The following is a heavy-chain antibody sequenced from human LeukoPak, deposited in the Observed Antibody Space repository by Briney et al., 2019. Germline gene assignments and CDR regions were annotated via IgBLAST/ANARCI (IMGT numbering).Heavy chain of an antibody. CDR1: GGSIASSSYY. CDR3: ASGYCGGACQLGGVDM. D-gene: IGHD2-21*02. V-gene: IGHV4-61*05. Sequence: PSETLSLTCSVSGGSIASSSYYWGWLRQPPGKGLEYIGYTHYSGATNYNPSLKSRVTISLHTSGNQFSLKLSSVTAADTAVYYCASGYCGGACQLGGVDMWGQGTMVTVSS. CDR2: THYSGAT. J-gene: IGHJ3*02.